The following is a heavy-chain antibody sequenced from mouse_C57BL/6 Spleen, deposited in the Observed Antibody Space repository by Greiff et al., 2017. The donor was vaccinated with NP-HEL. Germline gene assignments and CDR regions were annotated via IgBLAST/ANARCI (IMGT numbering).Heavy chain of an antibody. V-gene: IGHV1-59*01. CDR1: GYTFTSYW. D-gene: IGHD1-1*01. CDR3: ARNYGSSSYAMDY. CDR2: IDPSDSYT. Sequence: ESGAELVRPGTSVKLSCKASGYTFTSYWMHWVKQRPGQGLEWIGVIDPSDSYTNYNQKFKGKATLTVDTSSSTAYMQLSSLTSEDSAVYYCARNYGSSSYAMDYWGQGTSVTVSS. J-gene: IGHJ4*01.